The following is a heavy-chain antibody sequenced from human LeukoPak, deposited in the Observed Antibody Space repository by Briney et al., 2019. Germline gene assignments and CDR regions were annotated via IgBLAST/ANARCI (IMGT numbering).Heavy chain of an antibody. V-gene: IGHV3-48*02. Sequence: PGGSLRLSCAASGFTFSSYSMNWVRQAPGKGLEWVSYISSSSSTIYYADSVKGRFTISRDNAKNSLYLQMNGLRDEDTAVYYCWTNLRELDYWGQGTLVTVSS. CDR3: WTNLRELDY. CDR2: ISSSSSTI. D-gene: IGHD1/OR15-1a*01. CDR1: GFTFSSYS. J-gene: IGHJ4*02.